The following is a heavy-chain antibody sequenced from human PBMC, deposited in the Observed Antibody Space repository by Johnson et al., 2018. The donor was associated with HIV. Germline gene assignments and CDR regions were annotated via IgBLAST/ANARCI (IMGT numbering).Heavy chain of an antibody. CDR2: ISYDGSNK. Sequence: VQLVESGGGVVQPGRSLRLSCAATGFTFNTYVMHWVRQAPGKGLEWVAIISYDGSNKYYADSVKGRFTISRDNSTNSLYLQMNSLGAEDTAVYYCARGGLPMLVGAGESAFDIWGQGTMVTVPS. V-gene: IGHV3-30-3*01. CDR3: ARGGLPMLVGAGESAFDI. J-gene: IGHJ3*02. CDR1: GFTFNTYV. D-gene: IGHD1-26*01.